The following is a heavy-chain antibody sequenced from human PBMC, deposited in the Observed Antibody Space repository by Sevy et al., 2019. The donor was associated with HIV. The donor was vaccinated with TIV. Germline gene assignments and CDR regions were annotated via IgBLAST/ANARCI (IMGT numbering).Heavy chain of an antibody. Sequence: EALKISCKGSGYSFTNYWIGWVRQVPGEGLEWMGIIYPGDSDTKYSPTSEGQVTLSVDKSINTAYLQWSSLKASDTAMEFCARHSYSSIRPGVCYQMDVWGKGTTVTVSS. V-gene: IGHV5-51*01. CDR3: ARHSYSSIRPGVCYQMDV. J-gene: IGHJ6*03. CDR1: GYSFTNYW. D-gene: IGHD6-13*01. CDR2: IYPGDSDT.